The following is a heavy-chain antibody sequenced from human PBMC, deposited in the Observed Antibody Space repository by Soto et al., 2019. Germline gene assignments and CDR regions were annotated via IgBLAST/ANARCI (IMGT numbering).Heavy chain of an antibody. D-gene: IGHD6-19*01. V-gene: IGHV4-59*08. CDR2: TDYSGNT. CDR1: SDSISSYY. Sequence: QVQLQESGPGLVRPSETLSLTCTVSSDSISSYYWIWIRQSPGKGLEWIGYTDYSGNTNYKPSLKSRVTRSGDTSKNQFSLRLSSVTAADTAVYYCARAVGDPLYYLDYWGQGTLVTVSS. J-gene: IGHJ4*02. CDR3: ARAVGDPLYYLDY.